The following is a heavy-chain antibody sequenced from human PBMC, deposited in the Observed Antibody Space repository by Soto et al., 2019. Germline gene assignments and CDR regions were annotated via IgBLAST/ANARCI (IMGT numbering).Heavy chain of an antibody. CDR2: ISYDGSNK. D-gene: IGHD4-17*01. CDR1: GFTFSSYG. CDR3: AKDPTVTTGIYGMDV. J-gene: IGHJ6*02. Sequence: QVQLVESGGGVVQPGRSLRLSCAASGFTFSSYGMHWVRQAPGKGLEWVAVISYDGSNKYYADSVKGRFTISRDNSKNTLYLQMNSLGAEDTAVYYCAKDPTVTTGIYGMDVWGQGTTVTVSS. V-gene: IGHV3-30*18.